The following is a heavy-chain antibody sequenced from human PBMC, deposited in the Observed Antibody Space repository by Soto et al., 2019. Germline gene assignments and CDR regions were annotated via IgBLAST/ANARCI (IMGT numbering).Heavy chain of an antibody. CDR2: IYPGDSDT. J-gene: IGHJ6*02. CDR3: ARPAVAGRYYYYGMDV. Sequence: GESLKISCKTSGYSFTSYWIGWVRQMPGKGLEWMGIIYPGDSDTRYSPSFQGQVTISADKSISTAYLQWSSLKASDTAMYYCARPAVAGRYYYYGMDVWGQGTTVTVSS. D-gene: IGHD6-19*01. CDR1: GYSFTSYW. V-gene: IGHV5-51*01.